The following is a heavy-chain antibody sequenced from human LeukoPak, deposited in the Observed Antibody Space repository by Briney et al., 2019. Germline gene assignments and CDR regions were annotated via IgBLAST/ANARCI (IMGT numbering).Heavy chain of an antibody. V-gene: IGHV4-34*01. Sequence: SETLSLTCAVYGGSFSGYYWSWIRQPPGKGLEWIGEINHSGSTNYNPSLKSRVTISVDTSKNQFSLKLSSVTAADTAVYYCARLKLAYCGGDCYSFLRFWRGYYFDYWGQGTLVTVSS. CDR3: ARLKLAYCGGDCYSFLRFWRGYYFDY. J-gene: IGHJ4*02. D-gene: IGHD2-21*02. CDR1: GGSFSGYY. CDR2: INHSGST.